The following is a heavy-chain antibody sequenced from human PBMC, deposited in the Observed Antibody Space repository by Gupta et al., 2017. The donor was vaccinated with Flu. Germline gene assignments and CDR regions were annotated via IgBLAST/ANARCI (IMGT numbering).Heavy chain of an antibody. V-gene: IGHV3-11*01. CDR3: ARDGDGRHQTLYNWFDS. CDR2: ISNSGSTI. CDR1: GFTFSYYY. J-gene: IGHJ5*01. D-gene: IGHD7-27*01. Sequence: VQLVESGGGWVTPGGSLRLSCAAPGFTFSYYYISWIRQAPGKGLEWVSYISNSGSTIYYADSVKVRFTISRDNAKNSLYLQMNSLRAEDTAVYYCARDGDGRHQTLYNWFDSRGQGTLVTVSS.